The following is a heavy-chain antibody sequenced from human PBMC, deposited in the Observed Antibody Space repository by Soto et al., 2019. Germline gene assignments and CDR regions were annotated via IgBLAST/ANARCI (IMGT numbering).Heavy chain of an antibody. J-gene: IGHJ3*02. CDR1: GYSIGSGYY. CDR2: IYYSGNT. CDR3: ARVRGRFSGSGTHWSTFEI. Sequence: PSETLSLTCGVSGYSIGSGYYWGWLRQPPGRGLEWLGTIYYSGNTLYNSSLKSRVTITLDTSKNQFSLNLNSVTAADTAAYFCARVRGRFSGSGTHWSTFEIWGQGTMVTVSS. V-gene: IGHV4-38-2*01. D-gene: IGHD3-10*01.